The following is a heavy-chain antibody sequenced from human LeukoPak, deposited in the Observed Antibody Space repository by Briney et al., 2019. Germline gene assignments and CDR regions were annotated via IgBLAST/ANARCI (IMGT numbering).Heavy chain of an antibody. CDR3: AREGTITMVRGVIITGWFDP. CDR2: MNPNSGNT. CDR1: GYTFTSYD. D-gene: IGHD3-10*01. J-gene: IGHJ5*02. V-gene: IGHV1-8*01. Sequence: ASVKISCKASGYTFTSYDINWVRQATGQGLEWMGWMNPNSGNTGYAQKFQGRVTMTRNNSISTAYMELSSLRSEDTAVYYCAREGTITMVRGVIITGWFDPWGQGTLVTVSS.